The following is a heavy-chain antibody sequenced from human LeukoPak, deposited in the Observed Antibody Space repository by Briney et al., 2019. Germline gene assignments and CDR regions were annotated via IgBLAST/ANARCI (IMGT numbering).Heavy chain of an antibody. CDR2: IGPSGAVT. D-gene: IGHD5-12*01. Sequence: GGSLRLSCAGSGFTFETYAMTWVRQAPGKGLEWVSVIGPSGAVTHYAESVKGRFTISRDNSKNTLYLQMNSLRVEDTAIYFCAKYATGYAPNFDYWGQGTLVTVSS. J-gene: IGHJ4*02. V-gene: IGHV3-23*01. CDR1: GFTFETYA. CDR3: AKYATGYAPNFDY.